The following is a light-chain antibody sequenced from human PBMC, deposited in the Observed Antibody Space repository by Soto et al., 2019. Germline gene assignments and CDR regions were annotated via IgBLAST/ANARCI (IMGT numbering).Light chain of an antibody. CDR3: QQSHNTPFT. Sequence: DIQMTQSPSSLSASVGDRVTITCRASLSVTNYLNWYQHKPGKAPKLLIYAASSLQSGVPSRFSGSGSGTDFTLTISSLQPEDFATYFCQQSHNTPFTFGPGTKVDI. J-gene: IGKJ3*01. V-gene: IGKV1-39*01. CDR1: LSVTNY. CDR2: AAS.